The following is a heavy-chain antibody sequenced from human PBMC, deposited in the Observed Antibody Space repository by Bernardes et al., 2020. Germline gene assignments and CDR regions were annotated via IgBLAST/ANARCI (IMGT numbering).Heavy chain of an antibody. Sequence: ASVKVSCKASGYTFTNYGISWVRQAPGQGLEWMGWNSAYNGNTHYAQILQDRVTMTTDTSASTAYMELRSLRSDDTAVYYCARAYRDFWSGYYNDYWGQGTLVTVSS. CDR2: NSAYNGNT. J-gene: IGHJ4*02. V-gene: IGHV1-18*01. D-gene: IGHD3-3*01. CDR3: ARAYRDFWSGYYNDY. CDR1: GYTFTNYG.